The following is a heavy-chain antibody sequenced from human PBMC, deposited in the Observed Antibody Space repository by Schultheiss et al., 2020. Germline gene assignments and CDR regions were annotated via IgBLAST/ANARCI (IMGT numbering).Heavy chain of an antibody. CDR2: ISYDGSDE. Sequence: GGSLRLSCAASGYAFTSHGMHWVRQAPGKGLEWVAFISYDGSDEYHADSVKGRFTISRDNSQDTLYLQMNSLRAEDTAVYYCARSGGAYYYYGMDVWGQGTTVTVYS. D-gene: IGHD3-16*01. J-gene: IGHJ6*02. CDR1: GYAFTSHG. CDR3: ARSGGAYYYYGMDV. V-gene: IGHV3-30*03.